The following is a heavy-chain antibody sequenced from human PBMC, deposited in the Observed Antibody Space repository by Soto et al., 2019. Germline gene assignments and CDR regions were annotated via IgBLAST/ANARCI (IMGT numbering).Heavy chain of an antibody. CDR2: IYPADSDT. V-gene: IGHV5-51*01. J-gene: IGHJ3*02. Sequence: PGESLKISCKGSGYMFNTHWIGWVRQMPGKGLEWMGIIYPADSDTRYSQSSQGQVTISVDKSISTAYLQWSSLKASDTAMYYCGRHSGGYDSSTYGAFHIWGQGTMVTVSS. D-gene: IGHD3-22*01. CDR3: GRHSGGYDSSTYGAFHI. CDR1: GYMFNTHW.